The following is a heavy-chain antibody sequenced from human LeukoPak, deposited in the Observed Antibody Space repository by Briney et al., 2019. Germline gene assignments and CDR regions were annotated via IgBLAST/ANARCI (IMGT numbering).Heavy chain of an antibody. V-gene: IGHV4-30-2*01. J-gene: IGHJ4*02. CDR2: IYHSGST. CDR1: GGSISSGGYY. CDR3: ARHIAARPPYDS. Sequence: SSQTLSLTCTVSGGSISSGGYYWSWIRQPPGKGLEWIGYIYHSGSTYYNPSLKSRVTISVDRSKNQFSLKLSSVTAADTAVYYCARHIAARPPYDSWGQGILVAVSS. D-gene: IGHD6-25*01.